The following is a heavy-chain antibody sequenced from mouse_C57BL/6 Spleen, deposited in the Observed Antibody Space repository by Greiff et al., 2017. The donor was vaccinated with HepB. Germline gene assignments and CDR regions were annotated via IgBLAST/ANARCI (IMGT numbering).Heavy chain of an antibody. D-gene: IGHD2-4*01. J-gene: IGHJ1*03. V-gene: IGHV1-5*01. Sequence: VHVKQSGTVLARPGASVKMSCKTSGYTFTSYWMHWVKQRPGQGLEWIGAIYPGNSDTSYNQKFKGKAKLTAVTSASTAYMELSSLTNEDSAVYYCTRKGYYDYDYWYFDVWGTGTTVTVSS. CDR2: IYPGNSDT. CDR1: GYTFTSYW. CDR3: TRKGYYDYDYWYFDV.